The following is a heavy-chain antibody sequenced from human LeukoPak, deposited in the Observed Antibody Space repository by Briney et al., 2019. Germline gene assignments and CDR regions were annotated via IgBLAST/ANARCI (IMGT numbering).Heavy chain of an antibody. V-gene: IGHV3-23*01. D-gene: IGHD5-18*01. CDR3: AKGGRGYSYVDDY. Sequence: GGSLRLSCAASGFTFSNYAMSWVRQAPGKGLEWVSAISGSGGSTYYADSVKGRFTISRDNSKNTLYLQMNSLRAEDTAVYYCAKGGRGYSYVDDYWGQGTLVTVSS. CDR2: ISGSGGST. J-gene: IGHJ4*02. CDR1: GFTFSNYA.